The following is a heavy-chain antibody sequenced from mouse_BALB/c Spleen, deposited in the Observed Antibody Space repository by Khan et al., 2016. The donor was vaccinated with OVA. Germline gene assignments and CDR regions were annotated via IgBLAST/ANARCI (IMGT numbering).Heavy chain of an antibody. J-gene: IGHJ3*01. D-gene: IGHD4-1*01. V-gene: IGHV5-6*01. CDR2: INSDGYYT. CDR3: ASHLTGSFAY. Sequence: EVELVESGGDLVRPGGYLKLSCAASGFTFSAYGMSWVRQSPDKRLEWVATINSDGYYTYYPDSLKGRFIISRDNAKDTLYLQMRSVKSENTAMYYCASHLTGSFAYRRQRRLVTVSA. CDR1: GFTFSAYG.